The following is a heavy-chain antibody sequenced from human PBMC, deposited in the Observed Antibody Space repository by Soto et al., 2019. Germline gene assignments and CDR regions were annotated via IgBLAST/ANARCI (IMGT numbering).Heavy chain of an antibody. J-gene: IGHJ3*02. CDR1: GFTVSSNY. CDR3: ARSGYSYGDDGFDI. Sequence: EVQLVESGGGMVQPGGSLRLSCVASGFTVSSNYMNWVRQAPGKGLEWVSIIYSGGSTNYADSVKGRFTISRDNSKNTLYLQMNSLRAEDTAAYYCARSGYSYGDDGFDIWGQGTMVTVSS. CDR2: IYSGGST. D-gene: IGHD5-18*01. V-gene: IGHV3-66*01.